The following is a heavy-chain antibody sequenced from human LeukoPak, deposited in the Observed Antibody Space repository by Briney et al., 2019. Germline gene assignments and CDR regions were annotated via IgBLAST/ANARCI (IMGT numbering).Heavy chain of an antibody. V-gene: IGHV3-30*02. J-gene: IGHJ4*02. Sequence: GGSLRLSCAASGFTFSNYGIHWVRQAPGKGLEWVTFIRYDGTNTYYADSVKGRFTISRDNSKNTLYLQMNSLRTEDTAVYYCARDGVGWDYWGQGTLVTVSS. CDR1: GFTFSNYG. D-gene: IGHD6-19*01. CDR2: IRYDGTNT. CDR3: ARDGVGWDY.